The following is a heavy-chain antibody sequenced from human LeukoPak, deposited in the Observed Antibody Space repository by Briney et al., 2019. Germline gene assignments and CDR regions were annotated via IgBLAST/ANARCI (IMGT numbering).Heavy chain of an antibody. J-gene: IGHJ4*02. CDR3: VKDRIAVAGTDRFEYFDS. V-gene: IGHV3-23*01. CDR1: GFTFNTYA. Sequence: GGSLRLSCAASGFTFNTYAMSWVRQPPGKGLEWVSAISGSGANTYYSGSVKGRFTISRDSSKNTLYLQMNSLRAEDTAVYYCVKDRIAVAGTDRFEYFDSWGQGALVTVSS. D-gene: IGHD6-19*01. CDR2: ISGSGANT.